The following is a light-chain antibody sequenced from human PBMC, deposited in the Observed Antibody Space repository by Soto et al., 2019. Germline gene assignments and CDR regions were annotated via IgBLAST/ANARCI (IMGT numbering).Light chain of an antibody. CDR1: QSVSSY. V-gene: IGKV3-11*01. CDR2: DAC. Sequence: EIVLTQSPATLSLSPGERATVSCRASQSVSSYLAWYQQKPGQAPRLLIYDACNRATGIPARFSGSGSGTDFTLTISSLEPEDFAVYYCQQRSNWLITFGQGTRLDI. J-gene: IGKJ5*01. CDR3: QQRSNWLIT.